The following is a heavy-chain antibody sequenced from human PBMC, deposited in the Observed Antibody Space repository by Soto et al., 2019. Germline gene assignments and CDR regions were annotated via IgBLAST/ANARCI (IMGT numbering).Heavy chain of an antibody. Sequence: VVSVKVSCQASRYTFDNRAFHWLRQAPGQGLGRMGWLNPKSDMTGSAQKYQGRVTMPRDTAISTVYMELSSLRSEDTAVYYCARSSLKDIGLVPAPYGMDVWGQGTTVTVSS. D-gene: IGHD2-2*01. CDR3: ARSSLKDIGLVPAPYGMDV. CDR1: RYTFDNRA. CDR2: LNPKSDMT. J-gene: IGHJ6*02. V-gene: IGHV1-8*01.